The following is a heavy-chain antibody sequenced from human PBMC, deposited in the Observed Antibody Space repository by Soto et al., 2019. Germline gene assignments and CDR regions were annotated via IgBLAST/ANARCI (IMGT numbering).Heavy chain of an antibody. CDR2: NIPIFGTA. Sequence: SVKVSCKASGGTFSSYAISWVRQAPGHGLELMGGNIPIFGTANYAQKCEGRVTITADESTSTAYMERSSLRSEDTAVYYCARENDYGDPPDGYYYCGMDVWGQGTKVTVS. V-gene: IGHV1-69*13. J-gene: IGHJ6*02. CDR3: ARENDYGDPPDGYYYCGMDV. CDR1: GGTFSSYA. D-gene: IGHD4-17*01.